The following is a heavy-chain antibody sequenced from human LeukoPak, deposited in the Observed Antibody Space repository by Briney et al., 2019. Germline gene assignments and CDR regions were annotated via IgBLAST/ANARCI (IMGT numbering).Heavy chain of an antibody. Sequence: SETLSLTCTVSGGSISSSSYYWGWIRQPPGKGLEWIGSLYYSGSTYYNPSLKSRVTISVDTSKNQFSLKLSSVTAADTAVYYCARHRATSGMDVWDQGTTATVSS. J-gene: IGHJ6*02. D-gene: IGHD1-26*01. V-gene: IGHV4-39*01. CDR2: LYYSGST. CDR3: ARHRATSGMDV. CDR1: GGSISSSSYY.